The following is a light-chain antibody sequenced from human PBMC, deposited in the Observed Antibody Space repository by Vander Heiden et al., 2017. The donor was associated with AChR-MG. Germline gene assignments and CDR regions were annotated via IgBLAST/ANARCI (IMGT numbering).Light chain of an antibody. CDR3: QQDNSYSHT. V-gene: IGKV1-5*03. CDR1: QSISSW. Sequence: DIQMTQSPSTLSASVGDRVTITCRASQSISSWLAWYQQKPGKAPKLLIYKASSLESGVPSRFSGRGSGTEFTLTISSLQPDDFATYYCQQDNSYSHTFGQGTKLEIK. J-gene: IGKJ2*01. CDR2: KAS.